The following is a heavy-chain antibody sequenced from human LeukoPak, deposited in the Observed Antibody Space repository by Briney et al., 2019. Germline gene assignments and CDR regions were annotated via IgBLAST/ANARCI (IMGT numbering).Heavy chain of an antibody. D-gene: IGHD6-25*01. J-gene: IGHJ6*03. Sequence: ASVKVSCKASGYTFTGYYMHWVRQAPGQGLEWMGWINPNSGGTNYAQKFQGRVTMTRNTSISTAYMELSSLRSEDTAVYYCSRLAEPIYYYYMDVWGKGTTVTISS. CDR3: SRLAEPIYYYYMDV. V-gene: IGHV1-2*02. CDR2: INPNSGGT. CDR1: GYTFTGYY.